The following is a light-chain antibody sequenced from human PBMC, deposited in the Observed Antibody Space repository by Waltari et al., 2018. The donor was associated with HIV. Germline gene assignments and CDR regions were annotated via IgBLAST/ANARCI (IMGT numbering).Light chain of an antibody. CDR1: ALPKQY. V-gene: IGLV3-25*03. J-gene: IGLJ2*01. CDR2: KDS. Sequence: SYEPTQPPSVSVSPGQTARITCSGDALPKQYAYGYQQKPGQAPVLVIYKDSERPSGIPERFSGSSSGTTVTLTISGVQAEDEADYYWQSADSSYTYPGVVFGGGTKLTVL. CDR3: QSADSSYTYPGVV.